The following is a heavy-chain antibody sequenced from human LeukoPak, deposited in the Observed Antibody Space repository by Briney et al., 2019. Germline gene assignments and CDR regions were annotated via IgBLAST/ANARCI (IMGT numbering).Heavy chain of an antibody. CDR3: ARVSSGWYDY. CDR2: ISSNGGST. CDR1: GFTFSSYA. V-gene: IGHV3-64*01. Sequence: GGSLRLSCAASGFTFSSYAMHWVRQAPGKGLEYVSAISSNGGSTYYANSVKGRFTISRDNSKNTLYLQMGSLRAEDMAVYYCARVSSGWYDYWGQGTLVTVSS. J-gene: IGHJ4*02. D-gene: IGHD6-19*01.